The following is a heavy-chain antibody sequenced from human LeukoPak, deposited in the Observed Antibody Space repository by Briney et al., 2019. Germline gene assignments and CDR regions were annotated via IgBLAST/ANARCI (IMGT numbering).Heavy chain of an antibody. D-gene: IGHD3-3*01. CDR3: ARETYEFDP. Sequence: PGGSLRLSCAASGFTFSSYEMNWVRQAPGKGLEWVSYISSSGNTIYYADSVKGRFTISRDNAKSSLYLQMNSLRAEDTAVYYCARETYEFDPWGQGTLVTVSS. J-gene: IGHJ5*02. CDR2: ISSSGNTI. CDR1: GFTFSSYE. V-gene: IGHV3-48*03.